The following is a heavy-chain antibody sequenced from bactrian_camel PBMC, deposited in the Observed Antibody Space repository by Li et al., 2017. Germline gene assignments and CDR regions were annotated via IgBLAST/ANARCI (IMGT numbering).Heavy chain of an antibody. D-gene: IGHD5*01. CDR3: AADPVYPGCYCTGEYCLDRDYNY. CDR2: IVRDDTT. J-gene: IGHJ4*01. Sequence: QVQLVESGGGSVQAGGSLRLSCVASGYSRSTYCMAWFRQAPGKEREGVAAIVRDDTTRYADSVKGRFTISKDNARNTLYSQMNSLKPEDTALYYCAADPVYPGCYCTGEYCLDRDYNYRGRGTQVTVS. V-gene: IGHV3S53*01. CDR1: GYSRSTYC.